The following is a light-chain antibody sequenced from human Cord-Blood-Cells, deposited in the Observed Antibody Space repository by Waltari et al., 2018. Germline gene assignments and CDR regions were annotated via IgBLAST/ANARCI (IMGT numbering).Light chain of an antibody. CDR2: GNS. V-gene: IGLV1-40*01. J-gene: IGLJ2*01. Sequence: QSVLTQPPSVSGAPGQRVTISCTWSSSNIGEGYDVRGYQQLPGTAPKPLIYGNSNRPSGVPDRFSGSKSGTSASLAITGLQAEDEADYYCQSYDSSLSGSVFGGGTKLTVL. CDR1: SSNIGEGYD. CDR3: QSYDSSLSGSV.